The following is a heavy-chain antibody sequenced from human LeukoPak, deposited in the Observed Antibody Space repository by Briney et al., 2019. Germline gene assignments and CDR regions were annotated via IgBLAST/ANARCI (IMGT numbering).Heavy chain of an antibody. V-gene: IGHV4-59*08. J-gene: IGHJ4*02. Sequence: PSETLSLTCTVSGGSITSHYWSWIRQPPGKGLEWIGYFYYSGSTNYNPSLESRVTMSVDTSRTHLYLNLSSVTAADTAMYYCARSGGRDGYNFGYWGPGTLVTVSS. D-gene: IGHD5-24*01. CDR1: GGSITSHY. CDR3: ARSGGRDGYNFGY. CDR2: FYYSGST.